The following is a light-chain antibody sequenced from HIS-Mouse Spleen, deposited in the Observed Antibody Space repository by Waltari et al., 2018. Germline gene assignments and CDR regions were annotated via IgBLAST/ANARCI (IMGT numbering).Light chain of an antibody. J-gene: IGKJ1*01. CDR2: AAS. Sequence: AIRMTQSPSSLSASTGARVTITCRASQGISSYLAWYKQKPGKAPKLLIYAASTLQSGVPSRFSGSGSGTDFTLTISCLQSEDFATYYCQQYYSYPRTFGQGTKVEIK. CDR3: QQYYSYPRT. V-gene: IGKV1-8*01. CDR1: QGISSY.